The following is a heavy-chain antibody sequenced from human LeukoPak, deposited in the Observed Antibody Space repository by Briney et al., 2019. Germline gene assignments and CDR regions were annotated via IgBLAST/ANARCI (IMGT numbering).Heavy chain of an antibody. J-gene: IGHJ4*02. CDR3: AKDQNYESSGYYGGFDY. CDR1: GFSFSSHV. D-gene: IGHD3-22*01. V-gene: IGHV3-23*01. Sequence: GGSLRLSCAASGFSFSSHVMHWVRQAPGKGLEWVSGISGGGGDTYYADSVKGRFTISRDNSKNTLNLRMDSLRAEDTALYYCAKDQNYESSGYYGGFDYWGQGTLVTVSS. CDR2: ISGGGGDT.